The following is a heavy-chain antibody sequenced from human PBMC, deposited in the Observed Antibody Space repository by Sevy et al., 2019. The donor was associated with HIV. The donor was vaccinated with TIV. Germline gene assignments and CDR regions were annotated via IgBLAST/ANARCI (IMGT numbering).Heavy chain of an antibody. V-gene: IGHV3-30*12. D-gene: IGHD6-19*01. CDR1: GFTSRSYD. J-gene: IGHJ4*02. Sequence: GGSLRLSCAASGFTSRSYDMHWVRQTPGKGPEWVAIIYYDGSLKYYSDSVKGRFTISRDNSKNTLYLQMNSLSVDDTAVYDCARDLGSGWYPLDYWGQGTLVTVSS. CDR2: IYYDGSLK. CDR3: ARDLGSGWYPLDY.